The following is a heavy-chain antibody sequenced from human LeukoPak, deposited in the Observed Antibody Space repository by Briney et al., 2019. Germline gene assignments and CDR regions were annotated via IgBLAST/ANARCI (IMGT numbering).Heavy chain of an antibody. D-gene: IGHD3-22*01. CDR2: INPDSGDT. Sequence: ASVTVSCTAAGYTFTGYYIHWVRQAPGQGLEWIGWINPDSGDTHYAQKFQGRVTMTRDTSISTAYMELSRLRSDDTAVYYCARARYYYDSSGYYSSSGFGMDVWGQGTTVIVS. CDR3: ARARYYYDSSGYYSSSGFGMDV. J-gene: IGHJ6*02. CDR1: GYTFTGYY. V-gene: IGHV1-2*02.